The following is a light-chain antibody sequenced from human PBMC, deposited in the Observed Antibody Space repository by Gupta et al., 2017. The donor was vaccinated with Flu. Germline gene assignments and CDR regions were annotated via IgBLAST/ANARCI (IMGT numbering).Light chain of an antibody. CDR3: QQYNDGPPVT. Sequence: TPFVFPAERATPSCRASRTVISNFAGYQQKPGQAPRVLIYDASTRATGVPARFSGFGSGTEFTLTISSRQSEDFAIYYCQQYNDGPPVTFGQGTRVEIK. CDR1: RTVISN. CDR2: DAS. J-gene: IGKJ1*01. V-gene: IGKV3-15*01.